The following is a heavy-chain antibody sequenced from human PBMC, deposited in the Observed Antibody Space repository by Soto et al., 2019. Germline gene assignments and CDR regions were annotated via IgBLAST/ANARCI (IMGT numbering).Heavy chain of an antibody. V-gene: IGHV3-23*01. Sequence: EVQLLDSGGGLVQPGGSLRLSCAASGFTFSSYAMRWVRQAPGKGLEWVSTISGSGVSTYYADSVKGRFTISRDNSKNTLYLQMNSLRAEDTAVYYCAKDSPFISTRDYWGQGTLVTVSS. D-gene: IGHD3-3*02. CDR3: AKDSPFISTRDY. CDR1: GFTFSSYA. J-gene: IGHJ4*02. CDR2: ISGSGVST.